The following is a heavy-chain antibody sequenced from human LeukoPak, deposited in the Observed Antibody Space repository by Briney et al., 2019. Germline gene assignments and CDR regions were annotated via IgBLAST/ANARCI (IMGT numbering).Heavy chain of an antibody. V-gene: IGHV3-7*03. CDR2: IKQDGSEK. CDR3: ARVGLYYYDSSGYLGWSPNYYMDV. CDR1: GFTFRSYW. J-gene: IGHJ6*03. Sequence: GGSLRLSCAASGFTFRSYWLSWVGQAPGKGREWVANIKQDGSEKYYVDSVKGRFTISRDNAKNSLYLQMNSLRAEDTAVYYCARVGLYYYDSSGYLGWSPNYYMDVWGKGTTVTVSS. D-gene: IGHD3-22*01.